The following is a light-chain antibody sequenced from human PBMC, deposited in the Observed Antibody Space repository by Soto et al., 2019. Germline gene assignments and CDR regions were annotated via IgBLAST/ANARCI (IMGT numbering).Light chain of an antibody. J-gene: IGKJ4*02. Sequence: IQLTESPSSLSASVVDRVTITCLASQGIRNALGFYQQKTGKTPKRLIYSSSSLQSGVPPRFSGSGSGTEFTLTISSLHPEDFAPYYCQQANSFPLTFGEGTQV. V-gene: IGKV1-17*01. CDR2: SSS. CDR3: QQANSFPLT. CDR1: QGIRNA.